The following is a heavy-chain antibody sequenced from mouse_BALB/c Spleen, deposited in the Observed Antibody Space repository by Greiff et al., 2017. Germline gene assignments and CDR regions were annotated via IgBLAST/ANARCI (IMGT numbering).Heavy chain of an antibody. Sequence: EVKLVESGPSLVKPSQTLSLTCSVTGDSITSGYWNWIRKFPGNKLEYMGYISYSGSTYYNPSLKSRISITRDTSKNQYYLQLNSVTTEDTATYYCARFEGDGYYLDYWGQGTTLTVSS. D-gene: IGHD2-3*01. CDR3: ARFEGDGYYLDY. CDR2: ISYSGST. V-gene: IGHV3-8*02. J-gene: IGHJ2*01. CDR1: GDSITSGY.